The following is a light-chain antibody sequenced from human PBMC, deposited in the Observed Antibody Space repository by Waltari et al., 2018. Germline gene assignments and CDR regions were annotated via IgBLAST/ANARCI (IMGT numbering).Light chain of an antibody. V-gene: IGLV4-69*01. Sequence: QLVLTLSPPTSASPGPSVQLTCPLCSGRRINIIAGLQPQPGKGLGYLMQSNTVGSHRKGDEIPDRFSGASSGAERYLTSASVKSEDEADYCCETGGHAAWFFGGGTNLTVL. CDR1: SGRRINI. CDR2: SNTVGSH. CDR3: ETGGHAAWF. J-gene: IGLJ3*02.